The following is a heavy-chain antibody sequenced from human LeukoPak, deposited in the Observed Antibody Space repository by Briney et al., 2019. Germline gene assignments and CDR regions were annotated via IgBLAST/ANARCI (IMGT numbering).Heavy chain of an antibody. V-gene: IGHV3-30-3*01. CDR1: GFTFSSYA. CDR2: ISYDGSNK. Sequence: GGSLRLSCAASGFTFSSYAMHWVRQAPGKGLEWVAVISYDGSNKYYADSVKGRFTISRDNSKNTLYLQMNSLRAEDTAVYYCARDFFSIAAAGTLDYWGQGTLVTVSS. J-gene: IGHJ4*02. CDR3: ARDFFSIAAAGTLDY. D-gene: IGHD6-13*01.